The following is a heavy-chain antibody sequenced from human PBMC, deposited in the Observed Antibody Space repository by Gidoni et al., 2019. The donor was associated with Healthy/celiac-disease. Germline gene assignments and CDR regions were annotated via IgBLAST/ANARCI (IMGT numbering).Heavy chain of an antibody. D-gene: IGHD1-7*01. CDR3: AKDKMGLELSSDYGMDV. CDR1: GFPFDDYA. V-gene: IGHV3-9*01. CDR2: ISWNSGSI. Sequence: EVQLVESGGGLVQPGRSLRLSCAASGFPFDDYAMHWVRQAPGKGLEWVSGISWNSGSIGYADSVKGRFTISRDNAKNSLYLQMNSLRAEDTALYYCAKDKMGLELSSDYGMDVWGQGTTVTVSS. J-gene: IGHJ6*02.